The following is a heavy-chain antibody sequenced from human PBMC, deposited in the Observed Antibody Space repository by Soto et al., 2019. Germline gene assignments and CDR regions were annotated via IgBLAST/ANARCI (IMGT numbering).Heavy chain of an antibody. CDR3: ARFYDILTGYFDY. V-gene: IGHV4-59*08. CDR2: IYYTGTT. D-gene: IGHD3-9*01. J-gene: IGHJ4*02. CDR1: GGSISSYY. Sequence: SLTCTVSGGSISSYYWSWIRQPPGKGLEWVGYIYYTGTTNYNPSLKSRVTISVDTSKNQFSLKLSSATAADTAVYYCARFYDILTGYFDYWGQGTLVTVSS.